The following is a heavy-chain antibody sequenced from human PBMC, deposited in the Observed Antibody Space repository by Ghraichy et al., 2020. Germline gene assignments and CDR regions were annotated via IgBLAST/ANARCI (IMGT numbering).Heavy chain of an antibody. CDR1: GYSISSYYY. CDR3: ARDASTAPSDYGMDV. D-gene: IGHD4-17*01. Sequence: SETLSLTCTVSGYSISSYYYWGWIRQSPEKGLGWIGSIYHSGSTYYNPSLKSRVTISVDTSKNQFSLKLSSVTAADTAMYYCARDASTAPSDYGMDVWGQGTTVTVSS. CDR2: IYHSGST. V-gene: IGHV4-38-2*02. J-gene: IGHJ6*02.